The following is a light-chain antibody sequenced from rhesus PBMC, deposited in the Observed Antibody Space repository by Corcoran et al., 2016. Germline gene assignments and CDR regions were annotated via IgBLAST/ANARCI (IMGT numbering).Light chain of an antibody. V-gene: IGKV1-74*01. CDR2: KAS. CDR3: QHGYGTPLT. CDR1: ENVNNY. J-gene: IGKJ4*01. Sequence: DIQMTQSPSSLSASVGDRVTITCRASENVNNYLNWYQQKPGKAPKLLIYKASPSQSGVPSRFSGSGSGTDYTFTISSLQPEDVATYYCQHGYGTPLTFGGGTKVELK.